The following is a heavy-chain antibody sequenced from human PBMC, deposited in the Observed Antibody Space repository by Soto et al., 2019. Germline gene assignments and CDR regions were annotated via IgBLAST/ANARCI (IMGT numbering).Heavy chain of an antibody. CDR2: IWYDGSNK. D-gene: IGHD4-17*01. Sequence: QVQLVESGGGVVQPGRSLRLSCAASGFTFSSYGMHWVRQAPGKGLEWVAVIWYDGSNKYYADSVKGRFTISRDNSKNTLYLQMNSLRAEDTAVYYCARDMGYGGNANDAFDIWGQGTMVTVSS. V-gene: IGHV3-33*01. CDR3: ARDMGYGGNANDAFDI. J-gene: IGHJ3*02. CDR1: GFTFSSYG.